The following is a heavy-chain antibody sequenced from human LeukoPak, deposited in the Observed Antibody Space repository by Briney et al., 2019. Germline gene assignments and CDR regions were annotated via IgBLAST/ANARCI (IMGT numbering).Heavy chain of an antibody. CDR3: ARDFAAAGWGYYYYGMDV. Sequence: ASVKVSCKASGYTFTGYYMHWVRQAPGQGLEWMGWINPNSGGTNYAQNFQGRVTMTRDTSISTAYMELSRLRSDDTAVYYCARDFAAAGWGYYYYGMDVWGQGTTVTVSS. CDR1: GYTFTGYY. J-gene: IGHJ6*02. D-gene: IGHD6-13*01. V-gene: IGHV1-2*02. CDR2: INPNSGGT.